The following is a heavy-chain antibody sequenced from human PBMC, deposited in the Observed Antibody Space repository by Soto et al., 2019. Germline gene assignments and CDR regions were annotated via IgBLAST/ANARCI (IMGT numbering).Heavy chain of an antibody. J-gene: IGHJ4*02. V-gene: IGHV4-39*01. Sequence: SETLSLTCTVSGGSIYRSGYYWGWIRQPPGRGLEWIGNIDYNGVTYSNPSLKSRVTTSRDTSKNQFSLKLTSVTAADTALYYCGKVLVGAAGHTDSDSWGPGTLVTVSS. D-gene: IGHD2-15*01. CDR1: GGSIYRSGYY. CDR3: GKVLVGAAGHTDSDS. CDR2: IDYNGVT.